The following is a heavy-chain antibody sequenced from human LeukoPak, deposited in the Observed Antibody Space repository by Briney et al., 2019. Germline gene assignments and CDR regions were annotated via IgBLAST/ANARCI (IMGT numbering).Heavy chain of an antibody. J-gene: IGHJ4*02. V-gene: IGHV4-39*01. D-gene: IGHD3-16*01. CDR2: MYYTGST. CDR3: ARTGGGIILSPFDY. CDR1: GGSIGSTTYF. Sequence: SETLSLTCGVSGGSIGSTTYFWAWIRQPPGKGLEWIGSMYYTGSTYYNPSLKSRVTISVDTSKNQFSLKLSSVTAADTAVYYCARTGGGIILSPFDYWGQGTLVTVSS.